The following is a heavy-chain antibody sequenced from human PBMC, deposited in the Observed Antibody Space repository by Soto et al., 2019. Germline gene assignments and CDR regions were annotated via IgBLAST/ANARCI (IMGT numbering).Heavy chain of an antibody. J-gene: IGHJ3*02. CDR1: GFTYSSHG. CDR3: ARDAHYRTDGFDI. D-gene: IGHD1-1*01. V-gene: IGHV3-23*01. Sequence: EAQLLESGGELIQPGGSLRLSCAASGFTYSSHGMSWVRQAPGKGLEWIAGLDRGGGSTYYADSVKGRFTISRDNSKNTLDLIMNSLRVEDTALYYCARDAHYRTDGFDICGQGTMVTVSS. CDR2: LDRGGGST.